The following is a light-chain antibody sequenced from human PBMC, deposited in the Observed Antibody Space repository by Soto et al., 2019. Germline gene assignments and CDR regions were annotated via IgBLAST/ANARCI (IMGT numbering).Light chain of an antibody. J-gene: IGLJ3*02. CDR3: CSYAGSSTWV. Sequence: QSVLTQPASVSGSPGQSITISCTGTSSDVGSYNHVSWYQQYPGKAPKLMIYEGSKRPSGVSNRFSGSKSGNTASLTISGLQADDEADYYCCSYAGSSTWVFGGGTKLTVL. V-gene: IGLV2-23*01. CDR1: SSDVGSYNH. CDR2: EGS.